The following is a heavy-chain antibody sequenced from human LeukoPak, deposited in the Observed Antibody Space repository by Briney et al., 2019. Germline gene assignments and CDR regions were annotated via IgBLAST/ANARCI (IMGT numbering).Heavy chain of an antibody. D-gene: IGHD3-22*01. Sequence: SGGSLRLSCAASGFTFSSYGMHWVRQAPGKGLEWVAVIWYDGSNKYYADSVKGRFTISRDNSKNTLYLQMNSLRAEDTAVYYCARDPGGIVASHYYYGMDVWGQGTTVTVSS. CDR3: ARDPGGIVASHYYYGMDV. V-gene: IGHV3-33*01. CDR1: GFTFSSYG. CDR2: IWYDGSNK. J-gene: IGHJ6*02.